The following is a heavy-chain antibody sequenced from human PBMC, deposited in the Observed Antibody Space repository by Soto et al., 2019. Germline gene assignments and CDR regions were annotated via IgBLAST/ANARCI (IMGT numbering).Heavy chain of an antibody. CDR2: IWYDGSNK. D-gene: IGHD3-10*01. Sequence: GGSLRLSCAASGFTFSSYGMHWVRQAPGKGLEWVAVIWYDGSNKYYADSVKGRFTISRDNSKNTLYLQMNSLRAEDTAVYYCAREKSPYGSGSFDYWGQGTLVTVSS. CDR1: GFTFSSYG. CDR3: AREKSPYGSGSFDY. V-gene: IGHV3-33*01. J-gene: IGHJ4*02.